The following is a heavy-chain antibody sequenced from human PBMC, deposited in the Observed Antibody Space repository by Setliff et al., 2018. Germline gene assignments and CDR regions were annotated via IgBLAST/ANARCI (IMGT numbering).Heavy chain of an antibody. D-gene: IGHD3-10*01. CDR1: GGSISSSSYY. CDR2: IYYGGSA. J-gene: IGHJ4*02. V-gene: IGHV4-39*07. CDR3: AGGSLHRLDY. Sequence: PSETLSLTCTVSGGSISSSSYYWGWIRQPPGKGLEWIGSIYYGGSAYYNPSLKSRVTISVDTSKNQFSLKLSSVTAADTAVYYCAGGSLHRLDYWGQGTLVTVSS.